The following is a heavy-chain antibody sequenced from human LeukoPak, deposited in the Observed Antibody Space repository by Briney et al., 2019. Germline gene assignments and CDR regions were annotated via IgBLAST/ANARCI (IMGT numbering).Heavy chain of an antibody. CDR2: IYPGDSDT. V-gene: IGHV5-51*01. Sequence: GESLQISCKGSGYSFTNYWIGWGRQMPGKGLEWMGTIYPGDSDTRYRPSFQGQVTISADKSISTAYLQWSSLKASDTAMYYCARLGLETYGGSGYYYFDYWGQGALVTVSS. J-gene: IGHJ4*02. CDR3: ARLGLETYGGSGYYYFDY. D-gene: IGHD3-22*01. CDR1: GYSFTNYW.